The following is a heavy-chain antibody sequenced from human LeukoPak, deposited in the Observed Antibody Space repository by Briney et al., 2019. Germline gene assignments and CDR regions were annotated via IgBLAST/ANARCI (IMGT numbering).Heavy chain of an antibody. CDR2: NSITGDS. CDR1: GGSISSGGYF. V-gene: IGHV4-61*02. Sequence: PSETLSLTCNVSGGSISSGGYFWSWVRQPAGKGLEYIGRNSITGDSNYNPSLKSRVSISVDTSKNQFSLKLSSVTAADTAVYYCARVRYSSGWYGFDNWGQGTLVTVSS. CDR3: ARVRYSSGWYGFDN. J-gene: IGHJ4*02. D-gene: IGHD6-19*01.